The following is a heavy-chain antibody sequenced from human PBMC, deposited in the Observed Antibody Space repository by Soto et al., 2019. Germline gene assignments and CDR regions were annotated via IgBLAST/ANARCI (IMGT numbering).Heavy chain of an antibody. CDR3: ALQFLRWLQPFDY. J-gene: IGHJ4*02. Sequence: SETLSLTCAVSGYSISSGYYWGWIRQPPGKGLEWIGSIYHSGSTYYNPSLKSRVTISVDTSKNQFSLKLSSVTAADTAVYYCALQFLRWLQPFDYWGQGTLVTVSS. D-gene: IGHD4-4*01. CDR2: IYHSGST. CDR1: GYSISSGYY. V-gene: IGHV4-38-2*01.